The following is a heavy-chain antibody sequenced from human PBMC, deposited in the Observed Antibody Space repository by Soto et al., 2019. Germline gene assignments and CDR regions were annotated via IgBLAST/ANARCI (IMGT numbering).Heavy chain of an antibody. CDR1: GGSISSGGYS. Sequence: SDTLSLTCAVSGGSISSGGYSWSWIRQPPGKGLEWIGYIYHSGSTYYNPSLKSRVTISVDRSKNQFSLKLSSVTAADTAVYYCDRSMTTVTTNDYWGQGSLVTSPQ. CDR2: IYHSGST. V-gene: IGHV4-30-2*01. D-gene: IGHD4-17*01. J-gene: IGHJ4*02. CDR3: DRSMTTVTTNDY.